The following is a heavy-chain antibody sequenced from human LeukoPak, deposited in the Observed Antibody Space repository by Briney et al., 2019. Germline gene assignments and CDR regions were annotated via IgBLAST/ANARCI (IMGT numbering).Heavy chain of an antibody. CDR1: GGSINYDY. V-gene: IGHV4-59*08. CDR3: ATLRGAGTAVFDS. Sequence: SETLSLTCTVSGGSINYDYWSWIRQSPGKGLEWIGYIHYSGATNYSPPLNSRVTISVDTSKNQFSLKLSSVTAADTALYYCATLRGAGTAVFDSWGQGTLVTVSS. J-gene: IGHJ4*02. D-gene: IGHD6-19*01. CDR2: IHYSGAT.